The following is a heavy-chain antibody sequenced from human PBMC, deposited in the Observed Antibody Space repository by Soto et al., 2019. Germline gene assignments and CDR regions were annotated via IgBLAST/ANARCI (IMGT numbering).Heavy chain of an antibody. Sequence: GGSLRLSCAASGFTFSSYWMSWVRQAPGKGLEWVANIKQDGSEKYYVDSVKGRFTISRDNAKNSLYLQMNSLRAEDTAVYYCAREIAAAVAQTGAFDIWGQGTMVTVSS. J-gene: IGHJ3*02. CDR1: GFTFSSYW. D-gene: IGHD6-19*01. V-gene: IGHV3-7*01. CDR2: IKQDGSEK. CDR3: AREIAAAVAQTGAFDI.